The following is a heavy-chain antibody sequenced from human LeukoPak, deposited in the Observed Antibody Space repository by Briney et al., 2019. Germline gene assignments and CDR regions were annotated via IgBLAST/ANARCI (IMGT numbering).Heavy chain of an antibody. CDR2: IYYSGST. Sequence: PSQTLSLTCTVSGGSISSGDYYWSWIRQPPGKGLEWIGYIYYSGSTYYNPSLKSRVTISVDTSKNQFSLKLSSVTAADTAVYYCARDDPHGDYEGGYFDYWGQGTLVTVSS. CDR3: ARDDPHGDYEGGYFDY. CDR1: GGSISSGDYY. J-gene: IGHJ4*02. D-gene: IGHD4-17*01. V-gene: IGHV4-30-4*01.